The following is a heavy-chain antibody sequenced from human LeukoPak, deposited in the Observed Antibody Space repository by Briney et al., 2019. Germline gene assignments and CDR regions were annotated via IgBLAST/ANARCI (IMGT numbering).Heavy chain of an antibody. Sequence: PGGSLRLSCAASGFTFSSYAMSWVRQAPGKGLEWVSAISGSGGSTYYADSVKGRFTISRDNSKNTLYLQMNSLKTVDTAVYYCTTLGSGGYWGQGTLVTVSS. CDR1: GFTFSSYA. CDR2: ISGSGGST. CDR3: TTLGSGGY. D-gene: IGHD3-10*01. V-gene: IGHV3-23*01. J-gene: IGHJ4*02.